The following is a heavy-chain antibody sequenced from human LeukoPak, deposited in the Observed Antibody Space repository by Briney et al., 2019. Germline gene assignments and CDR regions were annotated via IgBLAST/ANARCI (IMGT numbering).Heavy chain of an antibody. CDR2: IRNKANGGTA. CDR1: GFTFSDYA. D-gene: IGHD6-19*01. Sequence: PGGSLRPSCTASGFTFSDYAVTWVRQAPGKGLEWVGFIRNKANGGTADYAASVKGRFTISRDDSKTIAYLQMDSLKTEDTAVYYCSRAYSTGWLGINDYWGQGALVTVSS. V-gene: IGHV3-49*04. CDR3: SRAYSTGWLGINDY. J-gene: IGHJ4*02.